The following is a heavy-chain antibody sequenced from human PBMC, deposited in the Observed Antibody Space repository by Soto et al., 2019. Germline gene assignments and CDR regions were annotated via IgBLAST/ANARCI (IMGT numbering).Heavy chain of an antibody. V-gene: IGHV1-69*13. J-gene: IGHJ4*02. CDR1: GGTFSSYA. CDR3: ASEAVAGLFDY. D-gene: IGHD6-19*01. Sequence: GASVKVSCKASGGTFSSYAISWVRQAPGQGLEWMGGIIPIFGTANYAQKFQGRVTITADESTSTAYMELSSLRSEDTAVYYCASEAVAGLFDYWGQGTLVTVSS. CDR2: IIPIFGTA.